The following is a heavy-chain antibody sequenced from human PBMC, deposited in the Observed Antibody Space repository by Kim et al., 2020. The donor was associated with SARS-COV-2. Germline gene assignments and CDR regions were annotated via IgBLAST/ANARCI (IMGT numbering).Heavy chain of an antibody. CDR3: ARDQTRYCGGDCYSDAFDI. V-gene: IGHV3-11*01. J-gene: IGHJ3*02. D-gene: IGHD2-21*01. Sequence: RFTISRDNAKNSLYLQMNSLRAEDTAVYYCARDQTRYCGGDCYSDAFDIWGQGTMVTVSS.